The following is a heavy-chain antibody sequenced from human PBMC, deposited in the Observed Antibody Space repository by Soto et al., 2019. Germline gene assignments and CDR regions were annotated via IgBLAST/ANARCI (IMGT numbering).Heavy chain of an antibody. D-gene: IGHD2-15*01. Sequence: GSLRLSCAASGFTVSSNYMSWVRQAPGKGLEWVSGISGSGGSTYYADSVKGRFTISRDNSKNTLYLQMNSLRAEDTAAYYCAKLGGNDAFDMWGQGTMVTVSS. V-gene: IGHV3-23*01. J-gene: IGHJ3*02. CDR2: ISGSGGST. CDR3: AKLGGNDAFDM. CDR1: GFTVSSNY.